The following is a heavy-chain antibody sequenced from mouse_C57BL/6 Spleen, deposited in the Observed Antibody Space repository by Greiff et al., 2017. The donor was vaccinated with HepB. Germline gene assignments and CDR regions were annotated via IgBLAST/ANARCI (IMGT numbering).Heavy chain of an antibody. Sequence: EVMLVESGGGLVKPGGSLKLSCAASGFTFSSYAMSWVRQTPEKRLEWVATISDGGSYTYYPDNVKGRFTISRDNAKNNLYLQMSHLKSEDTAMYYCAREEELGHFDYWGQGTTLTVSS. D-gene: IGHD4-1*01. CDR2: ISDGGSYT. J-gene: IGHJ2*01. CDR3: AREEELGHFDY. CDR1: GFTFSSYA. V-gene: IGHV5-4*01.